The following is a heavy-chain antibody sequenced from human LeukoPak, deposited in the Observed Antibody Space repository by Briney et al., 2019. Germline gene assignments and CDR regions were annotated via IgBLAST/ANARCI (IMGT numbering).Heavy chain of an antibody. Sequence: GGSLRLSCAASGFTFSSYSMNWVRQAPGKGLEWVSYISSSSSTIYYADSVKGRFTISRDNSKNSLYLQMNSLRAEDTALYYCAKDIGSAGKDGYKNYFDYWGQGTLVTVSS. CDR1: GFTFSSYS. D-gene: IGHD5-24*01. CDR2: ISSSSSTI. J-gene: IGHJ4*02. CDR3: AKDIGSAGKDGYKNYFDY. V-gene: IGHV3-48*04.